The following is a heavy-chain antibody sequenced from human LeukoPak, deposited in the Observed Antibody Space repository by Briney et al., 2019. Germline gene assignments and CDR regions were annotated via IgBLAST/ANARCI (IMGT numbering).Heavy chain of an antibody. CDR3: ARGYCRGGNCYPVL. D-gene: IGHD2-15*01. CDR2: ISPSSSYI. CDR1: GFSFTGYS. Sequence: KSGGSLTLSCVASGFSFTGYSMNWVRQAPGKGLEWLSAISPSSSYIYYADSMRGRFTISRDNAKNSLYLQMNSLRAEDTAVYYCARGYCRGGNCYPVLWGQGTLVTVSS. J-gene: IGHJ4*02. V-gene: IGHV3-21*01.